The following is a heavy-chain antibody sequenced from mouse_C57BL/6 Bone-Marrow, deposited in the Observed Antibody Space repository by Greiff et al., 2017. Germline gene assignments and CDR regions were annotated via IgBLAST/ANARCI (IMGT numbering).Heavy chain of an antibody. Sequence: QVQLQQPGAELVKPGASVKLSCKASGYTFTSYWMHWVKQRPGQGLEWIGMIHPNSGSTNYTEKFKSKATLTVDKSSSTAYMQLSSLTSEDSAVYYCARTTTVVAPPWFAYWGQGTLVTVSA. D-gene: IGHD1-1*01. CDR1: GYTFTSYW. CDR3: ARTTTVVAPPWFAY. J-gene: IGHJ3*01. CDR2: IHPNSGST. V-gene: IGHV1-64*01.